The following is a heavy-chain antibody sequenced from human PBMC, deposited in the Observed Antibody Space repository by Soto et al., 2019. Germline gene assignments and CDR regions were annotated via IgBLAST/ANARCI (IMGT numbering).Heavy chain of an antibody. CDR2: IQRGGRT. Sequence: EVQLVESGGGLLQPWGSLRLSCAAYGFSVSTKYISWVRQAPGKALELLSLIQRGGRTYYAVPVKGRFTISRDNSENTLFLQRNSLRGEDTAVYYCTRYDVECIGGSCYGVHRYVWCKGTTVTVSA. CDR3: TRYDVECIGGSCYGVHRYV. V-gene: IGHV3-66*01. D-gene: IGHD2-15*01. CDR1: GFSVSTKY. J-gene: IGHJ6*04.